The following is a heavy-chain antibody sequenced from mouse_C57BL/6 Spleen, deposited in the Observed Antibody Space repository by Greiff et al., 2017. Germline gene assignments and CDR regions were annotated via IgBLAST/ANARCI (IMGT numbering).Heavy chain of an antibody. CDR1: GYTFTDYE. CDR2: IDPETGGT. V-gene: IGHV1-15*01. D-gene: IGHD4-1*01. J-gene: IGHJ3*01. Sequence: QVQLQQSGAELVRPGASVTLSCKASGYTFTDYEMHWVKQTPVHGLEWIGAIDPETGGTAYNQKFKGKAILTADKSSSTAYMELRSLTSEDSAVYYCTRTGTGGFAYWGKGTLVTVSA. CDR3: TRTGTGGFAY.